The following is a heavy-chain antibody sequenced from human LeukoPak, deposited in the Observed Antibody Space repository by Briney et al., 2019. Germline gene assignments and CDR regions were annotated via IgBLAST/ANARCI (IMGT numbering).Heavy chain of an antibody. CDR3: AKEGGHSSSWLLYYYGMDV. Sequence: GGSLRLSCAASGFTFSSYWMSWVRQAPGKGLEWVANIKQDGSEKYYVDSVKGRFTISRDNSKNTLYLQMNSLRAEDTAVYYCAKEGGHSSSWLLYYYGMDVWGQGTTVTVSS. J-gene: IGHJ6*02. D-gene: IGHD6-13*01. CDR1: GFTFSSYW. V-gene: IGHV3-7*01. CDR2: IKQDGSEK.